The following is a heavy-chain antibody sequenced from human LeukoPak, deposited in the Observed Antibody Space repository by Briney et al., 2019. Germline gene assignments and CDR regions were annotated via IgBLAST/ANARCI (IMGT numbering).Heavy chain of an antibody. V-gene: IGHV1-18*01. CDR3: ARDGYDSTGNDAFDI. J-gene: IGHJ3*02. D-gene: IGHD3-22*01. CDR1: GYTFTXYG. CDR2: ISAYXGNT. Sequence: ASVKVSCKASGYTFTXYGISWVRQAPGQGLEWXXWISAYXGNTXXXQXXXXXVXXXTXXSTSTAYMELRSLRSDDTAVYYCARDGYDSTGNDAFDIWGQGTMVTVSS.